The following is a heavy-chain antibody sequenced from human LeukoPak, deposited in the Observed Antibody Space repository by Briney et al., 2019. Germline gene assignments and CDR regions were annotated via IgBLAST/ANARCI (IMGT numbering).Heavy chain of an antibody. V-gene: IGHV3-23*01. CDR1: GFTFSSYG. J-gene: IGHJ4*02. D-gene: IGHD3-10*01. CDR3: AKDWREGYYGSGSLGY. CDR2: ISGSGGST. Sequence: QPGGTLRLSCAASGFTFSSYGMSWVRQAPGKGLEWVSAISGSGGSTYYADSVKGRFAISRDNSKNTLYLQMNSLRAEDTAVYYCAKDWREGYYGSGSLGYWGQGTLVTVSS.